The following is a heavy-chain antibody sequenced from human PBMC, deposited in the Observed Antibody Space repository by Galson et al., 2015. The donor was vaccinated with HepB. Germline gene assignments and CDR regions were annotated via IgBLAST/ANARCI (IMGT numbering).Heavy chain of an antibody. CDR1: GYPFINYA. D-gene: IGHD5-18*01. CDR2: INVGNGNT. V-gene: IGHV1-3*01. J-gene: IGHJ4*02. CDR3: TRDTAMAHWGY. Sequence: SVKVSCKASGYPFINYAIHWVRQAPGHSLEWMGWINVGNGNTIYSKKFQGRVTISRDISASTAYLDLPSLSSEDTAVYYCTRDTAMAHWGYWGQGTRVTVSS.